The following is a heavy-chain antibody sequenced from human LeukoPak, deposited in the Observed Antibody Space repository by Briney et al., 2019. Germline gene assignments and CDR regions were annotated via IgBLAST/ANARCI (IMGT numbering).Heavy chain of an antibody. CDR1: GFAFSFFA. V-gene: IGHV3-23*01. CDR3: AKPISGGLAVTADWFAP. J-gene: IGHJ5*01. D-gene: IGHD6-19*01. CDR2: INANSGTR. Sequence: GGSLRLSCEASGFAFSFFAMSWLRQAPGKGLEWVSTINANSGTRSYAASVRGRFTISRDNSKNTLYLQLNTLRADDTAVYYCAKPISGGLAVTADWFAPWGQGTLVVASS.